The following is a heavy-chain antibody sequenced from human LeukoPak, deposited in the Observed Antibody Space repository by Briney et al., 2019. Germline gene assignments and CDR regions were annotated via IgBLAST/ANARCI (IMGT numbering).Heavy chain of an antibody. CDR1: GITFSSFA. J-gene: IGHJ3*02. CDR2: ISGSGFST. V-gene: IGHV3-23*01. D-gene: IGHD1-26*01. CDR3: AKDRSLGATPGDAFDI. Sequence: GGSLRLSCAASGITFSSFAMSWVRQPPGKGLEWVSGISGSGFSTYYADSVKGRFTISRDNYKNTLYLQMNSLRAEDTAIYYCAKDRSLGATPGDAFDIWGQGTMVTVSS.